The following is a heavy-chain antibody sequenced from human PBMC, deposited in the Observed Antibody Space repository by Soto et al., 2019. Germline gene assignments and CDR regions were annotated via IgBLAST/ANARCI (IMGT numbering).Heavy chain of an antibody. CDR1: GGSVSSGSYY. CDR2: IYYSGST. J-gene: IGHJ4*02. CDR3: ARGAPDSSSWSY. Sequence: QVQLQESGPGLVKPSETLSLTCTVSGGSVSSGSYYWSWIRQPPGKGLEWIGYIYYSGSTNYNPSLMSRVTISVDTSKNQFSLKLSSVTAADTAVYYCARGAPDSSSWSYWGQGTLVTVSS. V-gene: IGHV4-61*01. D-gene: IGHD6-13*01.